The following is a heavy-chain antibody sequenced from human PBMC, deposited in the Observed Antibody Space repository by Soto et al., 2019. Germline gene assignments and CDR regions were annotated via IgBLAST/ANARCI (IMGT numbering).Heavy chain of an antibody. CDR2: IYYSGST. CDR1: CGSISSYY. J-gene: IGHJ4*02. D-gene: IGHD1-7*01. CDR3: ARHHNWNYGGFDY. V-gene: IGHV4-59*01. Sequence: SETLSLTCTVSCGSISSYYWSWIRQPPGNGLYCIGYIYYSGSTNXXPSLKSRXXISVDTSKNQXSLKLXSVTAACTAVXYCARHHNWNYGGFDYWRQGTLVTXSS.